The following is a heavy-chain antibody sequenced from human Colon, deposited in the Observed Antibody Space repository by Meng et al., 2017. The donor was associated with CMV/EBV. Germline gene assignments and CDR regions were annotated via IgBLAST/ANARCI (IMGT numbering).Heavy chain of an antibody. V-gene: IGHV3-23*03. CDR1: GFTFSNYG. CDR3: AKESSDFAVEDF. Sequence: GGSLRLSCAASGFTFSNYGMHWVRQAPGKGLEWVSAIYSGSTTSFYGDSVKGRFTISRDNSKNTLYLQMSSLRAEDTATYYCAKESSDFAVEDFWGQGTLVTVSS. J-gene: IGHJ4*02. D-gene: IGHD6-19*01. CDR2: IYSGSTTS.